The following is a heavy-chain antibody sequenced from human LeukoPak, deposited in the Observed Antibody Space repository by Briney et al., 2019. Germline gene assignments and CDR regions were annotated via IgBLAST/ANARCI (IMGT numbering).Heavy chain of an antibody. J-gene: IGHJ5*02. D-gene: IGHD2-15*01. V-gene: IGHV1-18*01. CDR1: GYTFTNYG. CDR2: ISTYDHDT. Sequence: ASVKVSCKASGYTFTNYGISWVRPAPGQGLEWMAWISTYDHDTNYAQKFRGRVTMTTDTSTSTGYMELRSLGSDDTAVYYCVRDYFCSGGTCDDCFDPWGQGTLVTVSS. CDR3: VRDYFCSGGTCDDCFDP.